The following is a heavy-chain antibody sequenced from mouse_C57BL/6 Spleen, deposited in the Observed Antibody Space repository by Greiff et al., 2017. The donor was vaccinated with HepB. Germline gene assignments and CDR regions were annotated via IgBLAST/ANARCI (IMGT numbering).Heavy chain of an antibody. V-gene: IGHV1-54*01. CDR3: ARFSDYGSSYLFDY. J-gene: IGHJ2*01. Sequence: QVQLQQSGAELVRPGTSVKVSCKASGYAFTNYLIEWVKQRPGQGLEWIGVINPGSGGTNYNEKFKGKATLTADKSSSTAYMQLSSLTSEDSAVYFCARFSDYGSSYLFDYWGQGTTLTVSS. CDR2: INPGSGGT. CDR1: GYAFTNYL. D-gene: IGHD1-1*01.